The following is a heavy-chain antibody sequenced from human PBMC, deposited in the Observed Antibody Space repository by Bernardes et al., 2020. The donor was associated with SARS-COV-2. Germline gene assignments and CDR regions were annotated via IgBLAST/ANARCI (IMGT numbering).Heavy chain of an antibody. CDR3: ARVVTQWLSLDY. CDR1: GGSVSSGSYY. Sequence: LSLTCTVSGGSVSSGSYYWSWIRQPPGKGLEWIGYIYYSGSTNYNPSLKSRVTISVDTSKNQFSLKLSSVTAADTAVYYCARVVTQWLSLDYWGQGTLVTVSS. D-gene: IGHD3-22*01. V-gene: IGHV4-61*01. J-gene: IGHJ4*02. CDR2: IYYSGST.